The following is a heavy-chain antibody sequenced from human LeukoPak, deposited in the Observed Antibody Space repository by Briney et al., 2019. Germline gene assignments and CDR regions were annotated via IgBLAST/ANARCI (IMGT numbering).Heavy chain of an antibody. D-gene: IGHD4-23*01. CDR3: ASRAPDYGGNSWMDYYYYGMDV. J-gene: IGHJ6*02. Sequence: ASVKVSCKASGYTFTSYYMHWVRQAPGQGLEWMGIINPSGGSTSYAQKFQGRVTMTRDTSTSTAYMELSSLRSEDTAVYYCASRAPDYGGNSWMDYYYYGMDVWGQGTTVTVSS. CDR2: INPSGGST. CDR1: GYTFTSYY. V-gene: IGHV1-46*01.